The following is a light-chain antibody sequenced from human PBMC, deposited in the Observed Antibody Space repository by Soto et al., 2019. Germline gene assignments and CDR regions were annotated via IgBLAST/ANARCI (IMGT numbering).Light chain of an antibody. CDR2: AAS. J-gene: IGKJ1*01. V-gene: IGKV1-9*01. Sequence: DIQLTQSPSFLSASVGDRVTITCRASQGISSYLAWYQQKPGKAPKLLIYAASTLQSGVPLRFSGSGSGTDFILTISSLQPEDVATYYCLCYITYPWTFGQGTKVDIK. CDR3: LCYITYPWT. CDR1: QGISSY.